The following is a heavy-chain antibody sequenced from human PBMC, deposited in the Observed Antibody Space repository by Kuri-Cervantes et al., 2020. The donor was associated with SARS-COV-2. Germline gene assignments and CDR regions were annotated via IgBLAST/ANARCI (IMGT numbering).Heavy chain of an antibody. CDR3: ARLGVVPAAIQIDY. Sequence: SCAVSGGSISSSNWWSWVRQPPGKGLEWIGEIYHSGSTNYNPSLKSRVTMSVDTSKNQFSLKLSSVTAADTAVYYCARLGVVPAAIQIDYWGQGTLVTVSS. V-gene: IGHV4-4*02. CDR1: GGSISSSNW. CDR2: IYHSGST. J-gene: IGHJ4*02. D-gene: IGHD2-2*02.